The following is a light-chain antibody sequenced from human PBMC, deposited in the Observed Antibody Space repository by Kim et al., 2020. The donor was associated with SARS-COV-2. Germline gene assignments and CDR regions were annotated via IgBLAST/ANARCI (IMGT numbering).Light chain of an antibody. CDR1: SSDIGGYNY. CDR3: CSYAGSYTFVV. Sequence: SVTISCTGTSSDIGGYNYVSWYQQHPGKAPKLMIFDDSERPSGVPDRFSGSKSGNTASLTISGLQAEDEADYYCCSYAGSYTFVVFGGGTQLTVL. V-gene: IGLV2-11*03. CDR2: DDS. J-gene: IGLJ2*01.